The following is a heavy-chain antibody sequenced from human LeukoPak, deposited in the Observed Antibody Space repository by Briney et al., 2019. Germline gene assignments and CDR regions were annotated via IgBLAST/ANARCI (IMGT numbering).Heavy chain of an antibody. CDR1: GGTFSSYA. V-gene: IGHV1-69*04. CDR3: AREPLWSIAAAGTGYYYYGMDV. CDR2: IIPILGIA. J-gene: IGHJ6*02. Sequence: SVKVSCKASGGTFSSYAISWVRQSPGQGLEWMGRIIPILGIANNAQKFQGRVTITADKSTSTAYMELSSLRSEDTAVYYCAREPLWSIAAAGTGYYYYGMDVWGQGTTVTVSS. D-gene: IGHD6-13*01.